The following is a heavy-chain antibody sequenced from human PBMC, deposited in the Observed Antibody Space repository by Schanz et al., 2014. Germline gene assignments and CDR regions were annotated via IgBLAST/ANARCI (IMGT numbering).Heavy chain of an antibody. V-gene: IGHV3-30*04. CDR2: ISYDGSNQ. J-gene: IGHJ4*02. CDR1: GFTVRSYA. Sequence: QVQLVESGGCVVQPGRSLRLSCAASGFTVRSYAMHWVRQAPGKGLEWVAAISYDGSNQYYTDSVKGRFTVSRDNSKNTVYLQMTSLRAEDTAVYYCAKEESPPSLVDYWGQGTLVTVSS. CDR3: AKEESPPSLVDY.